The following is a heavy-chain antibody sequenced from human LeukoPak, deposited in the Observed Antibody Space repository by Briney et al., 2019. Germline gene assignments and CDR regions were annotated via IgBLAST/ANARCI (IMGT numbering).Heavy chain of an antibody. CDR3: ARRGDILTGDPIDN. CDR1: GGSINGNSQH. Sequence: SETLSLTCSVSGGSINGNSQHWDGIRQAPRKGLEWIGNIYYSGTTSYNPSLKSRVTISVDTSKNQFSLRLSSVTAADTAVYYCARRGDILTGDPIDNWGAGTLVTVSS. J-gene: IGHJ4*02. CDR2: IYYSGTT. V-gene: IGHV4-39*01. D-gene: IGHD3-9*01.